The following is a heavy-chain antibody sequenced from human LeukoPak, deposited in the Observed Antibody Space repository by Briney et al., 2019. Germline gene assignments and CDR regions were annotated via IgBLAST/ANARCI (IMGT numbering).Heavy chain of an antibody. V-gene: IGHV3-30*18. CDR1: GFTFSSYG. J-gene: IGHJ4*02. CDR3: AKDGVATRNKPVVVVAATVSD. Sequence: GGSLRLSCAASGFTFSSYGMHWVRQAPGKGLEWVAVISYDGSNKYYADSVKGRFTIPRDNSKNTLYLQMNSLRAEDTAVYYCAKDGVATRNKPVVVVAATVSDWGQGTLVTVSS. CDR2: ISYDGSNK. D-gene: IGHD2-15*01.